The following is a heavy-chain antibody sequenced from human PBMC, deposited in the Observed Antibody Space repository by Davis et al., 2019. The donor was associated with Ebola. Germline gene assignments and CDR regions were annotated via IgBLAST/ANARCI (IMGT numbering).Heavy chain of an antibody. D-gene: IGHD2-15*01. J-gene: IGHJ5*02. CDR2: IYYSGST. CDR1: GGSISSYY. Sequence: SETLSLTCTVSGGSISSYYWSWIRQPPGKGLEWIGYIYYSGSTNYNPSLNSRVTISVDTSKNQFSLKLSSVTAADTAVYYCARDGQVAATPANWFDPWGQGTLVTVSS. V-gene: IGHV4-59*01. CDR3: ARDGQVAATPANWFDP.